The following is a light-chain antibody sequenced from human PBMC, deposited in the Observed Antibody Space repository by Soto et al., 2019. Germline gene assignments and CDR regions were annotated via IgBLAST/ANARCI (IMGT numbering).Light chain of an antibody. Sequence: QSALTQPASVTGSPGQSITISCTGTSSDVGGSHRVSWYQHYPGTAPKLMIYEVGNRPSGVSDRLPASKSGNTASLIISGLQPEYEADYYCSSYTSTSSWVFCGGTQLTVL. CDR2: EVG. CDR1: SSDVGGSHR. J-gene: IGLJ3*02. CDR3: SSYTSTSSWV. V-gene: IGLV2-14*01.